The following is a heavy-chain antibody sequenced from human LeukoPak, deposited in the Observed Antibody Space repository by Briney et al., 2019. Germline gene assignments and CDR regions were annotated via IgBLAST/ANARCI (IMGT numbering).Heavy chain of an antibody. CDR1: GYTFTGYY. D-gene: IGHD3-22*01. Sequence: ASVKVSCKASGYTFTGYYMHWVRQAPGQGLEWMGWISAYNGNTNYAQKLQGRVTMTTDTSTSTAYMELSRLRSDDTAVYYCARGSIPANYDSSAAFDIWGQGTMVTVSS. V-gene: IGHV1-18*04. J-gene: IGHJ3*02. CDR2: ISAYNGNT. CDR3: ARGSIPANYDSSAAFDI.